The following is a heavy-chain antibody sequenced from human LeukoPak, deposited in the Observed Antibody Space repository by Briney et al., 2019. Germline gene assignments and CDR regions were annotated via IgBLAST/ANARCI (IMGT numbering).Heavy chain of an antibody. CDR3: AKDLFSGSGRAGNMDV. CDR2: ISALFPNT. V-gene: IGHV3-23*01. J-gene: IGHJ6*03. Sequence: GGALRHSCEATGCTFDNFVMAWFGQAGGRGLDGVSTISALFPNTHSADSVKGRFTISRDNSKRTLYLQMNSLRADDTAVYYCAKDLFSGSGRAGNMDVWGKGTTVTVSS. D-gene: IGHD3-10*01. CDR1: GCTFDNFV.